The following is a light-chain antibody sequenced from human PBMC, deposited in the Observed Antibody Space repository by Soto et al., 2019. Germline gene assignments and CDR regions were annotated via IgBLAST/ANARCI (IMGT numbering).Light chain of an antibody. V-gene: IGLV1-40*01. CDR1: SSNIGAGYD. CDR2: GNS. Sequence: QSVLTQPPSVSGAPGQRVTISCTGSSSNIGAGYDVHWYQQLPGTAPKLLIYGNSNRPAGVPDRFSGSKSGTSASLAITGLQAEDEADYYCQSYDSSPRYVFGTGTKLTVL. CDR3: QSYDSSPRYV. J-gene: IGLJ1*01.